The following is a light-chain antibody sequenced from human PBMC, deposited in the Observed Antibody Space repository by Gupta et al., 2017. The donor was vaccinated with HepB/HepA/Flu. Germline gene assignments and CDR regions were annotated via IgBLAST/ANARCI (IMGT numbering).Light chain of an antibody. CDR3: QQYYSTPIT. J-gene: IGKJ5*01. V-gene: IGKV4-1*01. CDR1: QSVLYSPNNKNY. CDR2: WAS. Sequence: DIVMTQSPDSLAVSLGERAPTNCKSSQSVLYSPNNKNYLAWYQQKPGQPPKLLIYWASTRESGVPDRFSGSGSGTDFTLTISSLQAEDVAVYYCQQYYSTPITFGQGTRLEIK.